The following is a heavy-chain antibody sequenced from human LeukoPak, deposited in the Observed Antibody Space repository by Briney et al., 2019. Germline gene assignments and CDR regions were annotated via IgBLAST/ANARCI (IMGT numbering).Heavy chain of an antibody. D-gene: IGHD4-17*01. CDR1: GFTFSSYG. CDR3: ARVKTTVTGQGFDY. CDR2: IWFDGNSK. Sequence: GGSLRLSCSVSGFTFSSYGMHWVRQAPGKGLEWVAFIWFDGNSKYYPDSVKGRFSISRDNSKNTLFLQMNSLRAEDTAVYYCARVKTTVTGQGFDYWGQGTLVTVSS. V-gene: IGHV3-33*01. J-gene: IGHJ4*02.